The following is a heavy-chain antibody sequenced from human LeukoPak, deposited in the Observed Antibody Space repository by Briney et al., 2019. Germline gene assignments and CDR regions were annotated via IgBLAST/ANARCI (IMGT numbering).Heavy chain of an antibody. J-gene: IGHJ4*02. CDR1: GFTFGTHP. Sequence: GGSLRLSCAASGFTFGTHPMTWVRQAPGKGLEWVSAISGSATGSRTYYADSVKGRFIISRDNSKNTLYLQMNSLRAEDTAVYYCARRSPIAGAGPRRLEDWGQGTLVTVSS. D-gene: IGHD6-13*01. V-gene: IGHV3-23*01. CDR2: ISGSATGSRT. CDR3: ARRSPIAGAGPRRLED.